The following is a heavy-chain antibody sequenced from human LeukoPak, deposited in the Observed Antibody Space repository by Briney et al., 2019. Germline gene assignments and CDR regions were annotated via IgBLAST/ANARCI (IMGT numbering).Heavy chain of an antibody. CDR3: ATGGSGSYLPYYMDV. J-gene: IGHJ6*03. D-gene: IGHD1-26*01. CDR1: GFTFSSYA. CDR2: ISGSGGST. Sequence: QPGGSLRLSCAASGFTFSSYAMSWVRQAPGKGLEWVSAISGSGGSTYYADSVKGRFTNSRDNSKNTLYLQMNSLRAEDTAVYYCATGGSGSYLPYYMDVWGKGTTVTVSS. V-gene: IGHV3-23*01.